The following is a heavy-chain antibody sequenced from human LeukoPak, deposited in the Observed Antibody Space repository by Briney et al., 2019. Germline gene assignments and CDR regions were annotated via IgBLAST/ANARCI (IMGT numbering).Heavy chain of an antibody. CDR2: INTNNGNT. Sequence: VASVKVSCKASGYTFIHYGISWVRQAPGQGLEWMGWINTNNGNTNYAQKFQGRLTMTTDTSTITAYMELRSLRSDDTAVYYCARDGYFDYWGQGTLVTVSS. V-gene: IGHV1-18*01. J-gene: IGHJ4*02. CDR3: ARDGYFDY. CDR1: GYTFIHYG.